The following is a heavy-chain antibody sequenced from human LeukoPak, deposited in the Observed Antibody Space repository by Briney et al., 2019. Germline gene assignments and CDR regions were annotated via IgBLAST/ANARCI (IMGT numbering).Heavy chain of an antibody. D-gene: IGHD4-17*01. J-gene: IGHJ6*03. V-gene: IGHV1-18*01. CDR3: AREAMTTVTTLGYYYYMDV. CDR1: GYTFTSYG. CDR2: ISAYNGIT. Sequence: ASVKVSCKASGYTFTSYGISWVRQAPGQGLEWMGWISAYNGITNYAQKLQGRVTMTTDTSTSTAYMELRSLRSDDTAVYYCAREAMTTVTTLGYYYYMDVWGKGTTVTVSS.